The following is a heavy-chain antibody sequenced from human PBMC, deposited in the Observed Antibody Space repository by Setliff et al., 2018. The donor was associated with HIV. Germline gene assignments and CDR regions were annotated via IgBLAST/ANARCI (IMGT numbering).Heavy chain of an antibody. V-gene: IGHV3-7*02. Sequence: GGSLRLSCAASGFTFTSYWMIWVRQAPGKGLEWVADIKQDGSKAYYMDSVKGRFTISRDNPKNSLYLQMTSLRGEDTAVYFCARGYYGSDLQNGMDVWGQGTTVTVSS. D-gene: IGHD3-10*01. CDR1: GFTFTSYW. CDR2: IKQDGSKA. J-gene: IGHJ6*02. CDR3: ARGYYGSDLQNGMDV.